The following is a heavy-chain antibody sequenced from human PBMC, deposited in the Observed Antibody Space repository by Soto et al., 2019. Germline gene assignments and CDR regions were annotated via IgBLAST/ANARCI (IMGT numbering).Heavy chain of an antibody. Sequence: QVHLVQSGGEVKKPGASVKVSCTASGYTFSSHGITWVRQAPGQGLEWMGWISTYNGNTNYAQKVQGRVTMTIDTSTNTVYMELRSLTSDDTAMYYCATCTGPSCHRGREWFDPWGQGTLVTVSA. CDR3: ATCTGPSCHRGREWFDP. V-gene: IGHV1-18*04. J-gene: IGHJ5*02. D-gene: IGHD2-2*01. CDR2: ISTYNGNT. CDR1: GYTFSSHG.